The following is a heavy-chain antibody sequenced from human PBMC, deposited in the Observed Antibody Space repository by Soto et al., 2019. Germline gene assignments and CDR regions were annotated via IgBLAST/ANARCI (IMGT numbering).Heavy chain of an antibody. CDR2: IYYSGST. Sequence: SETQSLTCTVSGGSISSYYLSWIRQPPGKGLEWIGYIYYSGSTNYNPSLKSRVTISVDTSKNQFSLKLSSVTAADTAVYYCASTYYYDSSGYYYFDYWGQGTLVTVSS. CDR3: ASTYYYDSSGYYYFDY. D-gene: IGHD3-22*01. CDR1: GGSISSYY. J-gene: IGHJ4*02. V-gene: IGHV4-59*08.